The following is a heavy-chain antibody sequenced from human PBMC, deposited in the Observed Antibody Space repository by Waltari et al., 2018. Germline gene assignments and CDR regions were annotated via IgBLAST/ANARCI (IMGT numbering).Heavy chain of an antibody. CDR3: SSMDF. V-gene: IGHV3-7*01. Sequence: EVQLVESGGGLVQPGGSLILSCAASGFTFREFWMSWGRQAPGKGLEWVANIKQDGSDKYYVESVKGRFTISRDNANNLLFLQMNSLRVDDTALYYCSSMDFWGKGTTVIVSS. J-gene: IGHJ6*03. CDR2: IKQDGSDK. CDR1: GFTFREFW.